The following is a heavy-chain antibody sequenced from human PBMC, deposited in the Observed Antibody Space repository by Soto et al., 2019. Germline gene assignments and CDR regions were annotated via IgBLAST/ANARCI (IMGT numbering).Heavy chain of an antibody. V-gene: IGHV4-34*01. J-gene: IGHJ5*02. CDR1: GGSFSGYY. CDR3: ARGLGSSSFDP. CDR2: INHRGST. D-gene: IGHD6-13*01. Sequence: QVQLQQWGAGRLKPSETLSLTCAVYGGSFSGYYWSWIRQPPGKGLEWIGEINHRGSTNYNPSLKSRVTISVDTSKNQFSLKLSSVTAADTAVYYCARGLGSSSFDPWGQGTLVTVSS.